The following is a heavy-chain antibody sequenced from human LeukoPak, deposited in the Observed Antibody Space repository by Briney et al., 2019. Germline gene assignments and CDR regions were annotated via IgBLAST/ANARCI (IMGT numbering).Heavy chain of an antibody. CDR3: ARDPVRGRWFDP. J-gene: IGHJ5*02. V-gene: IGHV4-38-2*02. D-gene: IGHD3-10*01. Sequence: PSETLSLTCTVSGYSISSCYYWGWLRQPPGKGLEWIGSIYHSGSTYYTSSLKSRVTISVDTSKNQFSLELSSVTAADTAVYYCARDPVRGRWFDPWGQGTLVTASS. CDR2: IYHSGST. CDR1: GYSISSCYY.